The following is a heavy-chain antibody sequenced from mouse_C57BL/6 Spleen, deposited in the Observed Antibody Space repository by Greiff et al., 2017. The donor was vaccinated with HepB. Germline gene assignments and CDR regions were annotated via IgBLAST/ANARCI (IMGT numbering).Heavy chain of an antibody. CDR1: GYTFTSYW. J-gene: IGHJ4*01. D-gene: IGHD2-5*01. CDR3: AIKAYYSNYYAMDY. Sequence: VQLKQPGAELVKPGASVKVSCKASGYTFTSYWMHWVKQRPGQGLEWIGRIHPSDSDTNYNQKFKGKATLTVDKSSSTAYMQLSSLTSEDSAVYYCAIKAYYSNYYAMDYWGQGTSVTVSS. CDR2: IHPSDSDT. V-gene: IGHV1-74*01.